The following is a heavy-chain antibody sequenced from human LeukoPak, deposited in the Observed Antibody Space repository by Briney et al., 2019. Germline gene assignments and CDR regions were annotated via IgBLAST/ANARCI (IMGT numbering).Heavy chain of an antibody. CDR1: GFTFSSYW. CDR2: INSDGSST. J-gene: IGHJ6*03. V-gene: IGHV3-74*01. Sequence: GGSLRLSCAASGFTFSSYWMHWVRQAPGKGLVWVSRINSDGSSTSYADSVKGRFTISRDNAKNTLYLQMNSLRAEDTAVYYCARVVRGVYIYYYYYYMDVWGKGTTVTISS. D-gene: IGHD3-10*01. CDR3: ARVVRGVYIYYYYYYMDV.